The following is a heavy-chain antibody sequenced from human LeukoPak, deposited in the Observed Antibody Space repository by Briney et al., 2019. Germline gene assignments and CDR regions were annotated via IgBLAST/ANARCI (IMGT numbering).Heavy chain of an antibody. Sequence: GGPLRLSCAAPGFTFSSYWMSWVPQAPEKGLEWVANIKQDGSEKYYVDSVKGRFTISRDNAKNSLYLQMNSLRAEDTAVYYCAREGSGYDYSIYMDVWGKGTTVTVSS. V-gene: IGHV3-7*01. CDR1: GFTFSSYW. CDR2: IKQDGSEK. J-gene: IGHJ6*03. D-gene: IGHD5-12*01. CDR3: AREGSGYDYSIYMDV.